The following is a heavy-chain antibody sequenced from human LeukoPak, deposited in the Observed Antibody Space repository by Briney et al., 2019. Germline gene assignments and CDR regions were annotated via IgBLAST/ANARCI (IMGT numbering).Heavy chain of an antibody. Sequence: GGSLRLSCAASGFTFSSYSMNWVRQAPGKGLEWVSYISSSSSTIYYADSVKGRFTISRDNAKNSLYLQMNSLRAEDTAVYYCSVMHRYYDGSGYWVQWGQGTLVTVSS. D-gene: IGHD3-22*01. CDR2: ISSSSSTI. CDR1: GFTFSSYS. J-gene: IGHJ4*02. CDR3: SVMHRYYDGSGYWVQ. V-gene: IGHV3-48*04.